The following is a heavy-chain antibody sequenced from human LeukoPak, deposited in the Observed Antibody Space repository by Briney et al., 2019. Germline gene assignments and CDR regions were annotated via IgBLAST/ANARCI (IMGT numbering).Heavy chain of an antibody. V-gene: IGHV4-34*01. D-gene: IGHD5-18*01. CDR2: INHSGST. CDR1: GGSFSGYY. CDR3: ARHTAMAIFDY. J-gene: IGHJ4*02. Sequence: PSETLSLTCAVYGGSFSGYYWSWIRQPPGKGLEWIGEINHSGSTNYNPSLKGRVTISVDTSKNQLSLKLSSVTAADTAVYYCARHTAMAIFDYWGQGTLVTVSS.